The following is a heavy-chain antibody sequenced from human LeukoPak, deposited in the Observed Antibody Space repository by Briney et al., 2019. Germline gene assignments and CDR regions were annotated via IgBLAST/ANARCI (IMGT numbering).Heavy chain of an antibody. CDR1: GFTFSSYA. Sequence: GGSLRLSCAASGFTFSSYAMHWVRQAPGKGLEWVAVVSYGGSNTYYADPVKGRFTISRDNSKNTLYLQMSGLRAEDTAVYYCARESPIRYNAGYFDYWGQGTLVTVSS. V-gene: IGHV3-30-3*01. D-gene: IGHD1-1*01. CDR3: ARESPIRYNAGYFDY. CDR2: VSYGGSNT. J-gene: IGHJ4*02.